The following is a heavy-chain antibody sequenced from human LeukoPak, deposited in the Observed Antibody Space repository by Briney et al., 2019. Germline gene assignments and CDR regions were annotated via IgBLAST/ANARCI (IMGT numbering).Heavy chain of an antibody. J-gene: IGHJ4*02. CDR2: ISGSGGST. V-gene: IGHV3-23*01. Sequence: GGSLRLSCAASGFTFSNYAMSWARQAPGKGLEWVSAISGSGGSTYYADPVKGRFTISGDNSKNTLYLQMNSLRAEDTAVYYCAKGYDSSGYSPSYWGQGTLVTVSS. D-gene: IGHD3-22*01. CDR1: GFTFSNYA. CDR3: AKGYDSSGYSPSY.